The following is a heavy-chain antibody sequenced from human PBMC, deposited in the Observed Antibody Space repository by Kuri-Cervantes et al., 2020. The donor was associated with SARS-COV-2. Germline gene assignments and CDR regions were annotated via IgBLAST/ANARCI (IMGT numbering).Heavy chain of an antibody. J-gene: IGHJ3*02. CDR2: IRYDGSNK. V-gene: IGHV3-30*02. D-gene: IGHD5-18*01. CDR3: ARGCSYGPSCAFDI. CDR1: GFTFSSYG. Sequence: GGSLRLSCAASGFTFSSYGMHWVRQAPGKGLEWVAFIRYDGSNKYYADSVKGRFTISRDNSKNTLYLQMNSLRAEDTAVYYCARGCSYGPSCAFDIWGQGTMVTVSS.